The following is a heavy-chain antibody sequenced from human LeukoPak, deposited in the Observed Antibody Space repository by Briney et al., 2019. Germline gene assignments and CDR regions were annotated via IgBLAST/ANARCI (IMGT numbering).Heavy chain of an antibody. CDR2: INWNGGNI. V-gene: IGHV3-9*01. J-gene: IGHJ6*03. Sequence: GGSLRLSCAASGFTFDDYAMHWVRQAPGKGLEWVSGINWNGGNIGYADSVKGRFAISRDNAKNSLYLQMNSLRAEDTALYYCAKDIAAAGTSGGYMDVWGKGTTVTISS. D-gene: IGHD6-13*01. CDR3: AKDIAAAGTSGGYMDV. CDR1: GFTFDDYA.